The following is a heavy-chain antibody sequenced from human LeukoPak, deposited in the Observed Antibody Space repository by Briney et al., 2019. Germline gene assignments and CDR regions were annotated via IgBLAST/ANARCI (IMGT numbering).Heavy chain of an antibody. Sequence: GGSLRLSCAASGFTFSSYSMNWVRQAPGKGLEWVSSISSSSSYIYYADSVKGRFTISRDNAKNSLYLQMNSLRAEDTAVYYCARVGPEAADGMGNAFDIWGQGTMVTVSS. D-gene: IGHD6-13*01. CDR2: ISSSSSYI. CDR3: ARVGPEAADGMGNAFDI. J-gene: IGHJ3*02. CDR1: GFTFSSYS. V-gene: IGHV3-21*01.